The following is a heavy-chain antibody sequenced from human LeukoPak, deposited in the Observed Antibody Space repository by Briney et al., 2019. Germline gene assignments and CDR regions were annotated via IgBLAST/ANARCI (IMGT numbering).Heavy chain of an antibody. D-gene: IGHD2-21*02. J-gene: IGHJ4*02. V-gene: IGHV3-23*01. CDR3: AKARHINRGGDCYGVY. Sequence: GGSLRLSCAASGFTFSSYAISWVRQAPGKGLEWVSAISGSGGSTYYADSVKGRFTISRDNSKNTLNLQMNSLRAEDTAVYYCAKARHINRGGDCYGVYWGQGTLVTVSS. CDR1: GFTFSSYA. CDR2: ISGSGGST.